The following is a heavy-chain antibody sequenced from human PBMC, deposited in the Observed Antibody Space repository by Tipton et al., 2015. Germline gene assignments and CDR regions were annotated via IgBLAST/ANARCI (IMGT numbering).Heavy chain of an antibody. CDR3: ARDSGSYFFNLDDAVEI. J-gene: IGHJ3*02. D-gene: IGHD1-26*01. Sequence: GLVKPSEILSLTCTVSGGSISGSHWYWFRQPAGKGLEWIGGVSTSGSTNYNSSLKSRVNLSIDTSKNQFFLKLTSVTAADTAVYYCARDSGSYFFNLDDAVEIWGQGTMVTVSS. V-gene: IGHV4-4*07. CDR1: GGSISGSH. CDR2: VSTSGST.